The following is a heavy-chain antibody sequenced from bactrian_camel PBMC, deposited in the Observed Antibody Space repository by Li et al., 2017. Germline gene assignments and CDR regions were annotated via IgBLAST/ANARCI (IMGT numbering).Heavy chain of an antibody. D-gene: IGHD5*01. V-gene: IGHV3S53*01. CDR2: ITTRDVT. Sequence: VQLVESGGGLAQLGGSVTLSCTAQGFTFRSTPMGWGRQTPGKERELVSTITTRDVTKYADFVKGRFTISQDNRKNTVFLQMDSLKTEDTAVYYCAARQPCRVWLGYEDPGEYNIWGQGTQVTVS. CDR3: AARQPCRVWLGYEDPGEYNI. J-gene: IGHJ4*01. CDR1: GFTFRSTP.